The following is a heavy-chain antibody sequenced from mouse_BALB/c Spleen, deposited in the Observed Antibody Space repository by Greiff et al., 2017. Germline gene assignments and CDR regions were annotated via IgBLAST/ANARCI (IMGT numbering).Heavy chain of an antibody. V-gene: IGHV1-18*01. Sequence: EVKVVESGPELVKPGASVKIPCKASGYTFTDYNMDWVKQSHGKSLEWIGDINPNNGGTIYNQKFKGKATLTVDKSSSTAYMELRSLTSEDTAVYYCARWPDEGAMDYWGQGTSVTVSS. CDR3: ARWPDEGAMDY. CDR2: INPNNGGT. CDR1: GYTFTDYN. J-gene: IGHJ4*01.